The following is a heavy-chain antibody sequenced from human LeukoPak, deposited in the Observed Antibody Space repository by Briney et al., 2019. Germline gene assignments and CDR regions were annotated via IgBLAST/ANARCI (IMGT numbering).Heavy chain of an antibody. CDR3: ARATATYSVSPGALDI. CDR2: VSSSGSTK. CDR1: GLSFSDYF. Sequence: GGSLRLSCAASGLSFSDYFMTWIRQAPGKGLEWISYVSSSGSTKYYADSVKGRFTISRDNAEKSLYLQMNSLRAEDTAIYYCARATATYSVSPGALDIWGQGTMVIVSS. D-gene: IGHD1-26*01. J-gene: IGHJ3*02. V-gene: IGHV3-11*04.